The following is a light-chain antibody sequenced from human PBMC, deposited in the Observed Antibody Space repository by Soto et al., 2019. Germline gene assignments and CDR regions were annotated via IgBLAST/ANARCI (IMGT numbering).Light chain of an antibody. Sequence: DIQMTQSPSTLSASVGDRVTITCRASQSIRTWLAWYQQKPGKVPKLRIYDASSLESGVPSRFSGSGSGTEFTLTISSLQPDDFATYYCQQYNSYSPWTFGQGTKVEIK. CDR1: QSIRTW. CDR2: DAS. J-gene: IGKJ1*01. CDR3: QQYNSYSPWT. V-gene: IGKV1-5*01.